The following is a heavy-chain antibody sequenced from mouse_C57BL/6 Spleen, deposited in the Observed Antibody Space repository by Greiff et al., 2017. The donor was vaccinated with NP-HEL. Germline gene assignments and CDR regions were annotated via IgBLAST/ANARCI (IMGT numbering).Heavy chain of an antibody. CDR3: ARGGDYAYAMDY. V-gene: IGHV1-42*01. CDR2: INPSTGGT. CDR1: GYSFTGYY. J-gene: IGHJ4*01. D-gene: IGHD2-4*01. Sequence: VQLQQSGPELVKPGASVKISCKASGYSFTGYYMNWVKQSPEKSLEWIGEINPSTGGTTYNQKFKAKATLTVDKSSSTAYMQLKSLTSEDSAVYYCARGGDYAYAMDYWGQGTSVTVSS.